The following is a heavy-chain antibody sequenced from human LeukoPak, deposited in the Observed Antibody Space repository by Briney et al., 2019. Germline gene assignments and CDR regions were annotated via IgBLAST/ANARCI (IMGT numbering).Heavy chain of an antibody. V-gene: IGHV3-23*01. CDR2: ISGSGGST. Sequence: AASLRLSCAVSGFTFSSYSMSWVRQAPGKGLEWVSAISGSGGSTYYADSVKGRFTISRDNSKNTLYLQMNSLRAEDTAVYYCARLVGYSYGYFDYWGQGTLVTVSS. CDR1: GFTFSSYS. D-gene: IGHD5-18*01. CDR3: ARLVGYSYGYFDY. J-gene: IGHJ4*02.